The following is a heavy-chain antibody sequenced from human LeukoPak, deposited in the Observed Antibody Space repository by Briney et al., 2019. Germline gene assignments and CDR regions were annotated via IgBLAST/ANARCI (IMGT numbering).Heavy chain of an antibody. V-gene: IGHV3-30*04. CDR3: ASEIGIAAAGTGDY. D-gene: IGHD6-13*01. CDR2: ISYDGSNK. Sequence: GGSLRLSCAASGFTFSSYAMHWVRQAPGKGLEWVAVISYDGSNKYYADSVKGRFTISRDNSKNTLYLQMNSLRAEDTAVYYCASEIGIAAAGTGDYWGQGTLVTVSS. J-gene: IGHJ4*02. CDR1: GFTFSSYA.